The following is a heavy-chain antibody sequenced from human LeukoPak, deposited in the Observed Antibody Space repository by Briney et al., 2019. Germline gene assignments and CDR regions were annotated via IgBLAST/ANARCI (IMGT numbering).Heavy chain of an antibody. V-gene: IGHV3-7*01. CDR3: ARDNSGSGSSDY. D-gene: IGHD3-10*01. J-gene: IGHJ4*02. CDR1: GFTFSSYA. Sequence: PGGSLRLSCAASGFTFSSYAMSWVRQAPGKGLEWVANIKQDGSEKYYVDTVKGRFTISRDNAKNSLYLQMNSLRAEDTAVYYCARDNSGSGSSDYWGQGTLVTVSS. CDR2: IKQDGSEK.